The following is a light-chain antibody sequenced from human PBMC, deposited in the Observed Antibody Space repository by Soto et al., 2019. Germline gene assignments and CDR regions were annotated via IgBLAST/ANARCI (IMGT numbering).Light chain of an antibody. Sequence: EIVMTQSPATLSVSPGERATPSCRASQSVSGNLAWYQQKPGQAPRLLIYGASTRATGIPARFSGSGSGTEFTLTISSLQSEDFAVYYCQQFNNWPRTLGQGTKVDIK. V-gene: IGKV3-15*01. CDR1: QSVSGN. CDR3: QQFNNWPRT. CDR2: GAS. J-gene: IGKJ1*01.